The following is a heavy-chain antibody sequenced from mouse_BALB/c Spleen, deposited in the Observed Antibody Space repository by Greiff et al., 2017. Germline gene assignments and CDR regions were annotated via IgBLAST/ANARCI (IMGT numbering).Heavy chain of an antibody. CDR3: ARGYEWYFDV. CDR2: ISTYYGDA. CDR1: GYTFTDYA. V-gene: IGHV1S137*01. D-gene: IGHD2-3*01. J-gene: IGHJ1*01. Sequence: QVQLKESGAELVRPGVSVKISCKGSGYTFTDYAMHWVKQSHAKSLEWIGVISTYYGDASYNQKFKGKATMTVDKSSSTAYMELARLTSEDSAIYYCARGYEWYFDVWGAGTTVTVSS.